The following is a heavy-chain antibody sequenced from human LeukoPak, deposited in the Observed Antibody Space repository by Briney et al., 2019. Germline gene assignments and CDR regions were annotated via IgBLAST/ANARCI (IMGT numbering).Heavy chain of an antibody. D-gene: IGHD3-22*01. CDR1: GFTFSSYA. J-gene: IGHJ4*02. CDR3: ARVYDSSGHYPGQIDY. CDR2: ISSNGGST. V-gene: IGHV3-64*01. Sequence: PGGSLRLSCAASGFTFSSYAMPWVRQAPGKGLEYVSAISSNGGSTYYANSVKGRFTISRDNSKNTLYLQMGSLRAEDTAVYYCARVYDSSGHYPGQIDYWGQGTLVTVSS.